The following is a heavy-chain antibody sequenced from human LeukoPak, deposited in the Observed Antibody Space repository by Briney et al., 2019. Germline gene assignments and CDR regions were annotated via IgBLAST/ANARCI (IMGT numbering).Heavy chain of an antibody. CDR2: IYYSGST. CDR3: ARAILHQGFRIRYYFDY. J-gene: IGHJ4*02. V-gene: IGHV4-39*07. Sequence: PSETLSLTCTVSGGSISSSSYYWGWIRQPPGKGLEWIGSIYYSGSTYYNPSLKSRVTISVDTSKNQFSLKLSSVTAADTAVYYCARAILHQGFRIRYYFDYWGQGTLVTVSS. D-gene: IGHD2-15*01. CDR1: GGSISSSSYY.